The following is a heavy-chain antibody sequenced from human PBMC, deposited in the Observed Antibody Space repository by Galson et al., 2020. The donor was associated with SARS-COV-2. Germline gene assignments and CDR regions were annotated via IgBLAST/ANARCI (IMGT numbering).Heavy chain of an antibody. Sequence: LRLSCAVSGGSISSGGYSWSWIRQPPGKGLEWIGYIYHSGSTYYNPSLKSRVTISVDRSKNQFSLKLSSVTAADTAVYYCARAVYCSGGSCSGDDAFDIWGQGTMVTVSS. J-gene: IGHJ3*02. CDR3: ARAVYCSGGSCSGDDAFDI. CDR1: GGSISSGGYS. V-gene: IGHV4-30-2*01. CDR2: IYHSGST. D-gene: IGHD2-15*01.